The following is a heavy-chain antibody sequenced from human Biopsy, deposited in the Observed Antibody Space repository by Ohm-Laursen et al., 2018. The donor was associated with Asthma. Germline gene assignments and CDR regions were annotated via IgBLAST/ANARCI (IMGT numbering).Heavy chain of an antibody. CDR1: GYTFTGYF. Sequence: VASVKVSCKASGYTFTGYFMHWVRQAPGQGLEWMGIINPSGAGTRYAEKFRGRLIVTRDASTRTAFMDLRSLRSDDTAIYFCARARETTNYGDSDFDIWGQGTLITVSS. CDR3: ARARETTNYGDSDFDI. J-gene: IGHJ4*02. V-gene: IGHV1-46*01. CDR2: INPSGAGT. D-gene: IGHD2-8*01.